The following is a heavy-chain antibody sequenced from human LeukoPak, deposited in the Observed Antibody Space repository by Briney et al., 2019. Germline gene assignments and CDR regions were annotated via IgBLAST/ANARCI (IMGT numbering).Heavy chain of an antibody. CDR3: VKGISYGMDV. Sequence: PGGSLRLSCAASGFTFDDYAMHWVRQVPGKGLEWVSGVSWNSGNIGYADSVKGRFTISRDNAKNSLYLQMNSLRVEDTALYYCVKGISYGMDVWGQGTTVTGSS. V-gene: IGHV3-9*01. CDR1: GFTFDDYA. J-gene: IGHJ6*02. CDR2: VSWNSGNI. D-gene: IGHD3-10*01.